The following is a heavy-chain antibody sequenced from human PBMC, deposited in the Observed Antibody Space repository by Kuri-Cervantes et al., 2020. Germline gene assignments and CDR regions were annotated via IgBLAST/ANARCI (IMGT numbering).Heavy chain of an antibody. CDR2: MSFDGSNK. CDR3: AREYSSGWYVGNYYYGMDV. D-gene: IGHD6-19*01. Sequence: GGSLRLSCAASGFTFNTYAMHWVRQAPGKGLEWVAVMSFDGSNKYYADSVRGRFTISRDNSKNTLYLQMNSLRAEDTAVYYCAREYSSGWYVGNYYYGMDVWGPGTTVTVSS. J-gene: IGHJ6*02. V-gene: IGHV3-30*07. CDR1: GFTFNTYA.